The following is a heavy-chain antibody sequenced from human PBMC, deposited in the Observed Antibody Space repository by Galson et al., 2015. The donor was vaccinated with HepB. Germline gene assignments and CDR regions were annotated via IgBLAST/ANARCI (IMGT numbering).Heavy chain of an antibody. CDR3: AKDYLPYYDRWGSYSDLYYFDY. Sequence: SLRLSCAASGFTFNYHAMNWVRQAPGKGLELVASISGSGGSTYHADSVKGRFTVPRDNSLDTVDLQMDSLRVADTAVYYCAKDYLPYYDRWGSYSDLYYFDYWGQGTLVTVSS. CDR1: GFTFNYHA. CDR2: ISGSGGST. J-gene: IGHJ4*02. V-gene: IGHV3-23*01. D-gene: IGHD3-22*01.